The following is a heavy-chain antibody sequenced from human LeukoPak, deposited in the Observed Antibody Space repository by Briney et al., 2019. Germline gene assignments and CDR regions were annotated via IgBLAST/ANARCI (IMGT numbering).Heavy chain of an antibody. V-gene: IGHV1-24*01. D-gene: IGHD3-22*01. Sequence: ASSELSLYTPSEVLVHSGPQAPGTRGEGRRGLDPEIAVTTYTQTFQGRVTMTEDKSTDTAYMQLSSLRSEDTAVYSCATYYDSSGYTDDFDIWGQGTMVTVSS. CDR2: LDPEIAVT. CDR3: ATYYDSSGYTDDFDI. CDR1: LYTPSEVL. J-gene: IGHJ3*02.